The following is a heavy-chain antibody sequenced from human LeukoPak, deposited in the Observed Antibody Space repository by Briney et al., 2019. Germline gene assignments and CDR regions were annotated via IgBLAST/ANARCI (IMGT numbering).Heavy chain of an antibody. CDR3: ARDIGVGYSSGWSLGY. V-gene: IGHV3-30*03. Sequence: GRSLRLSCAASGFTFNHYGIHWVRQAPGKGLEWVAVISYGGGTKFYADSVKGRFAISRDDAKNSLYLQMNSLRAEDTAVYYCARDIGVGYSSGWSLGYWGQGTLVTVSS. D-gene: IGHD6-19*01. CDR2: ISYGGGTK. J-gene: IGHJ4*02. CDR1: GFTFNHYG.